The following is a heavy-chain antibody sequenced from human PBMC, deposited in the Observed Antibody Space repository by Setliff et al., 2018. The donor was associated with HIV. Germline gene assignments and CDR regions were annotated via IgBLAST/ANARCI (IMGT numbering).Heavy chain of an antibody. CDR3: ARGTLYYDYVWGTPFPFDY. CDR2: IYYSGST. CDR1: GGSISSHF. J-gene: IGHJ4*02. Sequence: SETLSLTYTVSGGSISSHFWSWIRQPPGKGLEWIGSIYYSGSTNYNPSLKSRVTISVVTSKNQFSLKLSSVTAADTAVYYCARGTLYYDYVWGTPFPFDYWGQGTLVTVSS. D-gene: IGHD3-16*01. V-gene: IGHV4-59*11.